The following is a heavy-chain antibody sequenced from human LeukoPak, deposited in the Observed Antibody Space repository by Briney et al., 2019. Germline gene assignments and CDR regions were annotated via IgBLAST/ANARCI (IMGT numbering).Heavy chain of an antibody. CDR3: ARGLVATKRFDY. D-gene: IGHD5-12*01. CDR1: GGSISSYY. V-gene: IGHV4-4*07. J-gene: IGHJ4*02. CDR2: IYTSGST. Sequence: ASETLSLTCTVSGGSISSYYWSWIRQPAGKGLEWIGRIYTSGSTNYNPSLKSRVTMSIDTSKNQFSLKLSSVTAADTAVYYCARGLVATKRFDYWGQGTLVTVSS.